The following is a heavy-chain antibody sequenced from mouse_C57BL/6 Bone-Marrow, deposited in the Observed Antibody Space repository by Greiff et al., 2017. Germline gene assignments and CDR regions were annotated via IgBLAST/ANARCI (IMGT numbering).Heavy chain of an antibody. CDR1: GYTFTSYW. CDR2: IHPSDSDT. D-gene: IGHD1-1*01. V-gene: IGHV1-74*01. CDR3: ARSPAYYYGSSYLDY. J-gene: IGHJ2*01. Sequence: VQLQQSGAELVKPGASVKVSCKASGYTFTSYWMHWVKQRPGQGLEWIGRIHPSDSDTNYNQKFKDKATLTVDKSSSTAYMQLSSLTSEDSAVYYCARSPAYYYGSSYLDYWGQGTTLTVSS.